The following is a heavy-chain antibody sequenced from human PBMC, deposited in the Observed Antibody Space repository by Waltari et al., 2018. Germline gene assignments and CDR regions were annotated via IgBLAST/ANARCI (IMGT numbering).Heavy chain of an antibody. CDR1: GFSFVTYG. D-gene: IGHD4-17*01. CDR2: ISYDGGNK. V-gene: IGHV3-30*18. CDR3: AKGRAAYGYYYFGMDV. J-gene: IGHJ6*02. Sequence: QVQLVESGGRVVQPGRSLRLSCVASGFSFVTYGMHWVRQAPGKGLEWVAVISYDGGNKYYADSVKGRFTISRDNSKNTLFLQVNSLRAADTAIYYCAKGRAAYGYYYFGMDVWGQGTTVTVSS.